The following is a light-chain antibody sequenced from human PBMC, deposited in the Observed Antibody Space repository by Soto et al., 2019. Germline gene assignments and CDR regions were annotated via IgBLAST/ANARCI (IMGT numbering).Light chain of an antibody. J-gene: IGKJ1*01. CDR1: QDISSY. V-gene: IGKV1-39*01. CDR3: QQSYSTPPWT. CDR2: GAH. Sequence: DIQLTQSPSLLSASFGDRVTITCRASQDISSYLAWYQQKPGRAPELLIHGAHSLHSGVPSRFSGSGSGTDFTLTISSLQPEDFATYYCQQSYSTPPWTFGQGTKVDIK.